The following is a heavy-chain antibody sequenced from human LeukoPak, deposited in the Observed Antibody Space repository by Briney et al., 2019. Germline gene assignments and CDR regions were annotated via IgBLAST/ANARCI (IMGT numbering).Heavy chain of an antibody. J-gene: IGHJ5*02. D-gene: IGHD3-10*01. CDR3: ARGGGSGRGNWFDP. CDR2: IYYSGST. CDR1: GGSISPYY. V-gene: IGHV4-59*01. Sequence: SETLSLTCTVSGGSISPYYWSWIRQPPGKGLEWIGYIYYSGSTNYNPSLKSRVTVSVDTSKSQFSLKLSSATAADTAVYYCARGGGSGRGNWFDPWGQGSLVIVSS.